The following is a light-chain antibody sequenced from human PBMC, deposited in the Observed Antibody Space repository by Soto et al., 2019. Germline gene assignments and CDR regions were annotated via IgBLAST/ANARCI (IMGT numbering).Light chain of an antibody. J-gene: IGLJ2*01. CDR1: TGAVTSGLY. Sequence: QAVVTQEPSLTVSPGGTVTLTCGSSTGAVTSGLYPYWFQQKPGQTPRTLIYDATNKHSWTPARFSGSLLGGKAALTLSGAQPEDEADYYGLLVYNHIVIFGGGTKLTVL. V-gene: IGLV7-46*01. CDR3: LLVYNHIVI. CDR2: DAT.